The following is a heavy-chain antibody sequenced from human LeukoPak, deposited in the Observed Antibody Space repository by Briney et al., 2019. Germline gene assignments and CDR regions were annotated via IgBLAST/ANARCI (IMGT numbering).Heavy chain of an antibody. J-gene: IGHJ6*02. V-gene: IGHV3-23*01. CDR1: GFTFSSYA. CDR2: ISGNGGST. Sequence: GGSLRLSCAASGFTFSSYAMSWVRQAPGKGLEWVSAISGNGGSTYYADSVKGRFTLSRDISKNTLYLQMNSLRAKDTAVYYCAKPPPSSYYYYYGMDVWGQGTTVTVSS. CDR3: AKPPPSSYYYYYGMDV. D-gene: IGHD6-13*01.